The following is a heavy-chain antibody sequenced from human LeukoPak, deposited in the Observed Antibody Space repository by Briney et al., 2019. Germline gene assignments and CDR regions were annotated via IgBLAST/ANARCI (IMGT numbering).Heavy chain of an antibody. CDR2: INHSGST. Sequence: PSETLSLTCAVYGGSFSGYYWSWIRQPPGKGLEWIGEINHSGSTNYNPSLKSRVTISVDTSKNQFSLKLSSVTAADTAVYYCAXYTXCXSTXCPRNDAFDIWGQGTMVTVSS. J-gene: IGHJ3*02. D-gene: IGHD2-2*01. CDR1: GGSFSGYY. CDR3: AXYTXCXSTXCPRNDAFDI. V-gene: IGHV4-34*01.